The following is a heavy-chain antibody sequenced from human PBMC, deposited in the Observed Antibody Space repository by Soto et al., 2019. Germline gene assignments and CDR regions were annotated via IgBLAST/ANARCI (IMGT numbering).Heavy chain of an antibody. CDR2: IYPGNSDT. CDR1: GYNFANYW. D-gene: IGHD3-9*01. Sequence: ELQLMQSGAEVKKPGESLKISCKGSGYNFANYWIGWVRQMPGKGLEWMGIIYPGNSDTRYSPSFRGQVTISADTSISTAYLEWSSLKASDTAIYYCARHVYYDVLKKNYWGQGTLVTVSS. J-gene: IGHJ4*02. V-gene: IGHV5-51*01. CDR3: ARHVYYDVLKKNY.